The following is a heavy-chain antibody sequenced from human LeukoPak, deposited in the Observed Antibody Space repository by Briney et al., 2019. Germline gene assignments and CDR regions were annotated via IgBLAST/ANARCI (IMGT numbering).Heavy chain of an antibody. CDR3: ARGLASYMDV. Sequence: GASVKVSCKASGYTLTSYYMHWVRQAPGQGLEWMAIISPSGGCTFYAQKFQGRVTMTRDMSTSTVYMELSSLRSEDTAVYYCARGLASYMDVWGKGTTVTVSS. J-gene: IGHJ6*03. CDR2: ISPSGGCT. CDR1: GYTLTSYY. D-gene: IGHD2-21*01. V-gene: IGHV1-46*01.